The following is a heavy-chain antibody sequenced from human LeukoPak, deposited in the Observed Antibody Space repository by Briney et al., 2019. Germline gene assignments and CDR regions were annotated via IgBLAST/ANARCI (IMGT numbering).Heavy chain of an antibody. CDR1: GFTFSSYS. CDR3: AREIAVAGTRDWFDP. Sequence: GGSLRLSCAASGFTFSSYSMNWVRQAPGKGLEWVSSISSSSSYIYYADSVKGRFTISRDNAKNSLYLQMNSLRAEDTAVYYCAREIAVAGTRDWFDPWGQGTLVTVSS. V-gene: IGHV3-21*01. CDR2: ISSSSSYI. D-gene: IGHD6-19*01. J-gene: IGHJ5*02.